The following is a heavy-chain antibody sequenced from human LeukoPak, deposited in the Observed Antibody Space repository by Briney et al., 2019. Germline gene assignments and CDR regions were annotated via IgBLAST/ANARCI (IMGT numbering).Heavy chain of an antibody. J-gene: IGHJ6*03. D-gene: IGHD7-27*01. CDR3: HTWGLDYYYYYMDV. Sequence: SVKVSCKASGGTFSSYAISWVRQAPGQGLEWMGGIVPIFGTANYAQKFQGRVTITTDESTSTAYMELSSLRSEDTAVYYCHTWGLDYYYYYMDVWGKGTTVTVYS. V-gene: IGHV1-69*05. CDR1: GGTFSSYA. CDR2: IVPIFGTA.